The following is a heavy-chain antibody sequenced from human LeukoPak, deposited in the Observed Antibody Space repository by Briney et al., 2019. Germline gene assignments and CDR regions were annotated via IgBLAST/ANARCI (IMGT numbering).Heavy chain of an antibody. CDR2: LWYDGSNK. V-gene: IGHV3-33*01. Sequence: GGSLRLFCAASGFSFGSYGMHWVRQAPGKGLEWVAALWYDGSNKFYANSVKGRFTISRDNSENTLYLQMNILRAEDTAVYFCARIAVADEYYYYTMDVWGQGTPVTVS. D-gene: IGHD6-19*01. CDR3: ARIAVADEYYYYTMDV. CDR1: GFSFGSYG. J-gene: IGHJ6*02.